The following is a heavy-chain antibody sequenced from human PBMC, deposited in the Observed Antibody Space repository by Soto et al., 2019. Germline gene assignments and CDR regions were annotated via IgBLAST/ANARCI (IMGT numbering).Heavy chain of an antibody. D-gene: IGHD3-9*01. J-gene: IGHJ3*02. Sequence: ASVKVSCKASGGTFSSYAISWVRQAPGQGLEWMGGIIPIFGTANYAQKFQGRATITADESTSTAYMELSSLRSEDTAVYYCAAAYYDILPVYYSPAAFDIGGQGTRVTVSS. V-gene: IGHV1-69*13. CDR2: IIPIFGTA. CDR1: GGTFSSYA. CDR3: AAAYYDILPVYYSPAAFDI.